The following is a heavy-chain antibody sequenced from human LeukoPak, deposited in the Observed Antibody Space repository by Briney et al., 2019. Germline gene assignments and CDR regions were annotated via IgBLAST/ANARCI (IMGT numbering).Heavy chain of an antibody. CDR3: ARTFYYDTSGSTSFDI. CDR2: ISYDGSNK. D-gene: IGHD3-22*01. CDR1: GFTFSSYA. Sequence: PGRSLRLSCAASGFTFSSYAMHWVRQAPGKGLEWVAVISYDGSNKYYADPVKGRFTISRDNSKNTLYLQMNSLRAEDTAVYYCARTFYYDTSGSTSFDIWGQGTMVTVSS. V-gene: IGHV3-30-3*01. J-gene: IGHJ3*02.